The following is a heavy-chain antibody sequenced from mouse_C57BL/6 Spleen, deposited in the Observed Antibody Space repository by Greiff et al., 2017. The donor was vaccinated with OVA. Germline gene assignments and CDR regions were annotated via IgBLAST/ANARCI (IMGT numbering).Heavy chain of an antibody. CDR3: ARDSSGQFAY. Sequence: DVKLQESGPGLVKPSQSLSLTCSVTGYSITSGYYWNWIRQFPGNKLEWMGYISYDGSNNYNPSLKNRISITRDTSKNQFFLKLNSVTTEDTATYYCARDSSGQFAYWGQGTLVTVSA. CDR1: GYSITSGYY. V-gene: IGHV3-6*01. D-gene: IGHD3-2*02. J-gene: IGHJ3*01. CDR2: ISYDGSN.